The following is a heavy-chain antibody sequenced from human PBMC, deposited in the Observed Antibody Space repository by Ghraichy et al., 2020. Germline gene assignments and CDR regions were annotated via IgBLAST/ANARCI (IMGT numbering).Heavy chain of an antibody. CDR3: AKSPPLPTWLGHFDC. J-gene: IGHJ4*02. CDR1: GFTFSSDP. Sequence: GGSLRLSCIASGFTFSSDPMSWVRQAPGKGLEWVSGINSNGDSTHYADSVKGRFTISRDNSKNTVYLEMNSLRAEDTAVYYCAKSPPLPTWLGHFDCWGQGTLVTVSS. V-gene: IGHV3-23*01. D-gene: IGHD2/OR15-2a*01. CDR2: INSNGDST.